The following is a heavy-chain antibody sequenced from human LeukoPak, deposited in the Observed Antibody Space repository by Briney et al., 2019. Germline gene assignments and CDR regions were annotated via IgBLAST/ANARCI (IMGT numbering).Heavy chain of an antibody. CDR3: AKRGVVIRVFLVGFHKEAYYFDS. CDR2: LSGSGGGT. Sequence: GGSLRLSCAVSGITLSNYGMSWVRQAPGKGLEWVGGLSGSGGGTNYADSMQGRFTISRDNPTNTLYLQMNSLRAEDTAVYFCAKRGVVIRVFLVGFHKEAYYFDSWGQGALVTVSS. V-gene: IGHV3-23*01. J-gene: IGHJ4*02. CDR1: GITLSNYG. D-gene: IGHD3-10*01.